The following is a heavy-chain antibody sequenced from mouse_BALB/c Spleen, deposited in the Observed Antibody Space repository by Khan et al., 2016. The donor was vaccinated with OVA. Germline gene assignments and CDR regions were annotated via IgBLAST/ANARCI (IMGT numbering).Heavy chain of an antibody. V-gene: IGHV1S127*01. J-gene: IGHJ3*01. CDR2: IDPSKSET. D-gene: IGHD1-1*01. CDR3: ARGGYGSPFAY. Sequence: QVQLQQSGPELVRPGASVKMSCKAPGYTFTSFWIHWVKQRPGQGLEWIGMIDPSKSETRLNQKFKDKATLNVDKSSNTAYMQLSRLTSEDSAVXYCARGGYGSPFAYWGQGTLVTVSA. CDR1: GYTFTSFW.